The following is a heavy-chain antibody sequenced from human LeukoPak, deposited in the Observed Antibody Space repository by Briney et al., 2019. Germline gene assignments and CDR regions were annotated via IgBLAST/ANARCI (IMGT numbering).Heavy chain of an antibody. V-gene: IGHV3-23*01. CDR1: GFTFSSYA. J-gene: IGHJ6*02. CDR2: ISGSGGST. D-gene: IGHD3-9*01. CDR3: AKDDSDILTGYYYDMDV. Sequence: GGSLRLSCAASGFTFSSYAMSWVRQAPGKGLEWVSAISGSGGSTYYADSVKGRFTISRDNSKNTLYLQMNSLRAEDTAVYYCAKDDSDILTGYYYDMDVWGQGTTVTVSS.